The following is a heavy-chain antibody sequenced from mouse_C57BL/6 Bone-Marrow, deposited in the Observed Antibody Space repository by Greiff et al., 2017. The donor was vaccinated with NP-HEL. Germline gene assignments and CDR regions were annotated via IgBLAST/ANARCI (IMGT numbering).Heavy chain of an antibody. J-gene: IGHJ2*01. CDR2: ISDGGSYT. CDR1: GFTFSSYA. V-gene: IGHV5-4*01. CDR3: AKEIGDGYYY. D-gene: IGHD2-3*01. Sequence: EVQGVESGGGLVKPGGSLKLSCAASGFTFSSYAMSWVRQTPEKRLEWVATISDGGSYTYYPDNVKGRFTISRDNAKNNLYLQMSHLKSEDTAMYYCAKEIGDGYYYWGQGTTLTVSS.